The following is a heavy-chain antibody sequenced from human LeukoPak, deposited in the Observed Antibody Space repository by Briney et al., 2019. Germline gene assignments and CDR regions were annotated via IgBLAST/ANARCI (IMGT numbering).Heavy chain of an antibody. CDR1: GYTFTSYA. Sequence: ASVKVSCKASGYTFTSYAMNWVRQAPGQGLEWMGWINTNTGNPTYAQGFTGRFVFSLDTSVSTAYLQISSLKAEDTAVYYCARSPDLLLWFGEISFDYWGQGTLVTVSS. J-gene: IGHJ4*02. CDR2: INTNTGNP. D-gene: IGHD3-10*01. V-gene: IGHV7-4-1*02. CDR3: ARSPDLLLWFGEISFDY.